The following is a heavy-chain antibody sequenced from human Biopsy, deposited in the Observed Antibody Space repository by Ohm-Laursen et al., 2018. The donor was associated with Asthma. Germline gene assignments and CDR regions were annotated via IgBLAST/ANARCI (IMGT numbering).Heavy chain of an antibody. CDR3: ARDKEYYYDSSGYYHHGGAYDI. D-gene: IGHD3-22*01. J-gene: IGHJ3*02. CDR1: GASVSSASDY. Sequence: GTLSLTWTVSGASVSSASDYWSWIRQPPGKGLEWIGYIFDSGSTNYNPSLLGRVTISVDTSKNQFSLILYSVTPADTAVYYCARDKEYYYDSSGYYHHGGAYDIWGQGTMVNVSS. CDR2: IFDSGST. V-gene: IGHV4-61*01.